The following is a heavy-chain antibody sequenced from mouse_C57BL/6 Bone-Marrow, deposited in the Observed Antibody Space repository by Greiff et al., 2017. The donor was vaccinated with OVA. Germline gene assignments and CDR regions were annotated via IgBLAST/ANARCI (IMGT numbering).Heavy chain of an antibody. Sequence: DVKLVESGGGLVQPGESLKLSCESNEYEFPSHDMSWVRKTPEKRLELVAAINSDGGSTYYPDTMERRFIISRDNTKKTLYLQMSSLRSEDTALYYCARQRYDYYAMDDWGQGTSVTVSS. J-gene: IGHJ4*01. V-gene: IGHV5-2*01. D-gene: IGHD2-10*02. CDR2: INSDGGST. CDR3: ARQRYDYYAMDD. CDR1: EYEFPSHD.